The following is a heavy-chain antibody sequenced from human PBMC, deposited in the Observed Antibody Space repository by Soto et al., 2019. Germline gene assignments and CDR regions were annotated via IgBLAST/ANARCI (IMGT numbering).Heavy chain of an antibody. CDR3: AKDRPYHCRSTSCYDVGPYYYYYYMDV. J-gene: IGHJ6*03. Sequence: ASVKVSCKASGGTFSSYTISWVRQAPGQGLEWMGRIIPILGIANYAQKFQGRVTITADKSTSTAYMELSSLRSEDTAVYYCAKDRPYHCRSTSCYDVGPYYYYYYMDVWGKGTTVTVSS. CDR2: IIPILGIA. D-gene: IGHD2-2*01. CDR1: GGTFSSYT. V-gene: IGHV1-69*04.